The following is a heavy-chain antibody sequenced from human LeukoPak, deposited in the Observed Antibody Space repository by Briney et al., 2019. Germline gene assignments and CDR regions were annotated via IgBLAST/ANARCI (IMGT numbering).Heavy chain of an antibody. Sequence: GGSLRLSCAASGFTFNSYSMSWVRQAPGKGLEWISYITGSSNTIHYADSVKGRFTISRDNAKNSLYLQMNSLRAEDTAVYYCARDPADYWGQGTLVTVSS. CDR2: ITGSSNTI. CDR3: ARDPADY. V-gene: IGHV3-48*01. J-gene: IGHJ4*02. CDR1: GFTFNSYS.